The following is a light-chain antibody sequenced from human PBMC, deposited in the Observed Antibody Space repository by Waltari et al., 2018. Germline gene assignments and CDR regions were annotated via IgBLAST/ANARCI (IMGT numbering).Light chain of an antibody. CDR3: AVWDDNLYGVV. V-gene: IGLV1-47*01. CDR2: RNF. J-gene: IGLJ2*01. Sequence: QSVLTQPPSASGAPGPRVTISCSGSRSNIGSNSVYWYQQFPGTAPRLLISRNFQGPSGVPERFSGSKSGTSASLAISGLRSEDEADYYCAVWDDNLYGVVFGGGTKLTVL. CDR1: RSNIGSNS.